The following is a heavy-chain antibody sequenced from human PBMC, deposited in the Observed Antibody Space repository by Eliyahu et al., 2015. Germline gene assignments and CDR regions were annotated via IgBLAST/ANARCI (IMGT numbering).Heavy chain of an antibody. J-gene: IGHJ4*02. D-gene: IGHD4-11*01. Sequence: SSYGMHWVRQAPGKGLEWVAVISYDGSNKYYADSVKGRFTISRDNSKNTLYLQMNSLRAEDTAVYYCAKDGYSNPDYWGQGTLVTVSS. V-gene: IGHV3-30*18. CDR3: AKDGYSNPDY. CDR1: SSYG. CDR2: ISYDGSNK.